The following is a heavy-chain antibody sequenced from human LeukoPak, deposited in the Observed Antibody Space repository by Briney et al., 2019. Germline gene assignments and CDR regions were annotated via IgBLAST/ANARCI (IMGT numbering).Heavy chain of an antibody. CDR2: IYYSGST. V-gene: IGHV4-39*01. J-gene: IGHJ4*02. D-gene: IGHD5-12*01. Sequence: SETLSLACTVSGGSISSSSYYWGWIRQPPTKGLEWIGSIYYSGSTYYNPSLKSRVTISVDASKNQFSLKLSSVTAADTAVYYCARHIEDRGYPRFFDYRGQGAPVTVSS. CDR3: ARHIEDRGYPRFFDY. CDR1: GGSISSSSYY.